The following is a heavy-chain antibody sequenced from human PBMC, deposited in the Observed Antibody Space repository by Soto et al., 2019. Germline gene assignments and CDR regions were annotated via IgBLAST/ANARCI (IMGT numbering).Heavy chain of an antibody. Sequence: PGGSLRLSCAGSGFTFSNYAMSWVRQAPGKGLAWVSAISGSGGSTYYADSVKGRFTISRDNSKNTLYLQMNSVRAEDTALYYCAKVPVGATDRVDDWGQGTLVTVSS. CDR2: ISGSGGST. D-gene: IGHD1-26*01. CDR3: AKVPVGATDRVDD. CDR1: GFTFSNYA. V-gene: IGHV3-23*01. J-gene: IGHJ4*02.